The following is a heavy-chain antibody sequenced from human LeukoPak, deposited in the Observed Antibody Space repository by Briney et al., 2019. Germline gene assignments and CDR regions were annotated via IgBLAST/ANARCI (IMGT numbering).Heavy chain of an antibody. J-gene: IGHJ4*02. V-gene: IGHV3-7*01. Sequence: GSLRLSCVASGFTFSSYWMSWVRQAPGKGLEWVANIKQDESEKNYVDSVKGRFTIFRDNAKNSLYLQMNSLRAEDTAVYYCAREGCCGSYYRANGYWGQGTLVTVSS. CDR1: GFTFSSYW. D-gene: IGHD1-26*01. CDR3: AREGCCGSYYRANGY. CDR2: IKQDESEK.